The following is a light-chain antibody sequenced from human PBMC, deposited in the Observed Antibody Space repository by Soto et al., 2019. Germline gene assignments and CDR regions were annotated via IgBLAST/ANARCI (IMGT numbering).Light chain of an antibody. J-gene: IGKJ1*01. V-gene: IGKV3-15*01. CDR1: QSVGTT. CDR3: HQYNNWPPWT. CDR2: DAS. Sequence: EIVLTQSPATLSVSPGERATLSCRASQSVGTTLAWYQQKPGQAPRLLIYDASTRATGIPARFSGSGSGTEFTLTISSLQSEDFAVYYCHQYNNWPPWTFGQGTKVDI.